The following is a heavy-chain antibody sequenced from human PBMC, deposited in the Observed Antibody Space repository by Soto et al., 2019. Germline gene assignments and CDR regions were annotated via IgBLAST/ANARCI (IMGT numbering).Heavy chain of an antibody. Sequence: ASVKVSCKASGYTFSEYGISWVRQAPGQGLEWVGWSSNYNGNTNYAQKVQGRVTMTTDKSTRTAYMELRSLRSDDTAVYYCARGPPGYSSSWYDYWGQGTLVTVS. CDR3: ARGPPGYSSSWYDY. CDR1: GYTFSEYG. V-gene: IGHV1-18*01. CDR2: SSNYNGNT. J-gene: IGHJ4*02. D-gene: IGHD6-13*01.